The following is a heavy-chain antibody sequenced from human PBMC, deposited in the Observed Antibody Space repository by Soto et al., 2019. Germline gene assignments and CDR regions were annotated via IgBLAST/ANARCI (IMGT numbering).Heavy chain of an antibody. CDR2: IIPIFGTA. CDR1: GGTFSSYA. D-gene: IGHD5-18*01. CDR3: ARTESIKLGPYRSTDF. Sequence: GASVKVSCKASGGTFSSYAISWVRQAPGQGLEWMGGIIPIFGTANYAQKFQGRVTITADKSTSTAYMELSSLRSEDTAVYYCARTESIKLGPYRSTDFWGQGPLVTVSS. V-gene: IGHV1-69*06. J-gene: IGHJ4*02.